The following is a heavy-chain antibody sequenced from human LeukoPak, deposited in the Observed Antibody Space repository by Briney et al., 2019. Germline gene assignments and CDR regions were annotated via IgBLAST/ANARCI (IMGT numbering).Heavy chain of an antibody. CDR3: ASLTTVTQGYFDS. CDR2: IYYSGST. J-gene: IGHJ4*02. Sequence: PSETLSLTCTVSGXSISSYYWSWIRQPPGKGLEWIGYIYYSGSTNYNPSLKSRLTISVDASKNQFSLKLSSVTATDTAVYYCASLTTVTQGYFDSWGQGTLVTVSS. CDR1: GXSISSYY. D-gene: IGHD4-17*01. V-gene: IGHV4-59*08.